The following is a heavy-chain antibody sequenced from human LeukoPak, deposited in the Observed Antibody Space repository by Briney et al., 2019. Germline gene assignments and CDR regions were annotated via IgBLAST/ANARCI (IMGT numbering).Heavy chain of an antibody. Sequence: PGGSLRLSCAASGFTFDDYAMHWVRQAPGKGLEWVSGISWNSGSIGYADSVKGRFTISRDNAKNSLYLQMNSLRAEDTALYYCAKDSEMATYLELDYWGQGTLVTVSS. CDR2: ISWNSGSI. J-gene: IGHJ4*02. CDR1: GFTFDDYA. V-gene: IGHV3-9*01. D-gene: IGHD5-24*01. CDR3: AKDSEMATYLELDY.